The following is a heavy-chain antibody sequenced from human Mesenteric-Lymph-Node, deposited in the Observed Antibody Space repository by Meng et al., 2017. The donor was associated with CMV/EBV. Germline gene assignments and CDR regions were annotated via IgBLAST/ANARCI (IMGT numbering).Heavy chain of an antibody. V-gene: IGHV1-2*02. J-gene: IGHJ6*02. Sequence: ASVKVSCKTSGYTFIGYHMHWVRQAPGQRLEWMGWINPNTGGTNYAQKFQGRVTMTRDTSISTAYMELSSLRSDDTAVYYCARVQVTASYYYYGMDVWGQGTTVTVSS. CDR2: INPNTGGT. CDR3: ARVQVTASYYYYGMDV. CDR1: GYTFIGYH. D-gene: IGHD2-21*02.